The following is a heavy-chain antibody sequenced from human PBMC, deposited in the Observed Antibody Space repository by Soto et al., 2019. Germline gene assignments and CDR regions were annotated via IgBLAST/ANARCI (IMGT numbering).Heavy chain of an antibody. Sequence: QVQLVQSGAEVKKPGSSVKVSCKASGGTFSSYTISWVRQAPGQGLEWMGRIIPILGIANYAQKFQGRVTISADKSTSTAYMELSSLRSEDTAVYYCARVSGVAYFDYWGQGTLVTVSS. CDR3: ARVSGVAYFDY. V-gene: IGHV1-69*02. CDR1: GGTFSSYT. J-gene: IGHJ4*02. D-gene: IGHD2-15*01. CDR2: IIPILGIA.